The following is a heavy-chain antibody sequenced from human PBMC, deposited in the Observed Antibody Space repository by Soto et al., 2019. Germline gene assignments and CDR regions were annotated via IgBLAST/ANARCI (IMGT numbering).Heavy chain of an antibody. CDR3: ARLPRTTVAGTGTDF. D-gene: IGHD6-19*01. CDR2: ITPSGRT. CDR1: GGSFSGYY. V-gene: IGHV4-34*01. J-gene: IGHJ4*02. Sequence: SENLSLTCAVSGGSFSGYYWSWIRQPPGKGLEWIGEITPSGRTYYNPSLKSRLSISVDTSKNQFSLRLSSVTAADTAVYFCARLPRTTVAGTGTDFWGQGTLVTVSS.